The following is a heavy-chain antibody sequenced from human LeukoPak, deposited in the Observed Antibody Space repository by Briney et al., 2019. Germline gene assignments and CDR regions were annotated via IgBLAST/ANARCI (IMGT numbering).Heavy chain of an antibody. J-gene: IGHJ4*02. CDR1: GGSISSSSYY. V-gene: IGHV4-39*01. CDR2: IYYSGST. D-gene: IGHD3-22*01. CDR3: ARGLRITMIVVVITTSYYFDY. Sequence: SETLSLTCTVSGGSISSSSYYWGWIRQPPGKGLEWIGRIYYSGSTYYNPSLKSRVTISVDTSKNQFSLKLSSVTAADTAVYYCARGLRITMIVVVITTSYYFDYWGQGTLVTVSS.